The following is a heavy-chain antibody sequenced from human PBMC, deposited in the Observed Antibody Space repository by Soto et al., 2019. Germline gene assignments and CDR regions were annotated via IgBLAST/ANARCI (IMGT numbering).Heavy chain of an antibody. V-gene: IGHV1-18*01. CDR3: ARDREGSGGWIYYYYGMDV. J-gene: IGHJ6*02. D-gene: IGHD6-19*01. Sequence: VKVSCKASGYTFTSYGISWVRQAPGQGLDWLGWISAYNGNTNYAQKLQGRVTMTTDTSTSTAYMELRSLRSDDTAVYYCARDREGSGGWIYYYYGMDVWGQGTTVTVS. CDR1: GYTFTSYG. CDR2: ISAYNGNT.